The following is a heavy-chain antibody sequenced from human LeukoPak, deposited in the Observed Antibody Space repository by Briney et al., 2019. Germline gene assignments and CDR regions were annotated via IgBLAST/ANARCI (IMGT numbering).Heavy chain of an antibody. CDR1: GGSFSGYY. V-gene: IGHV4-34*01. CDR2: INHSGST. Sequence: SETLSLTCAVYGGSFSGYYWSWIRQPPGKGLEGIGEINHSGSTNYNPSLKSRVTISVDTSKNQFSLKLSSVTAADTAVYYCARDKPWFDPWGQGTLVTVSS. CDR3: ARDKPWFDP. J-gene: IGHJ5*02.